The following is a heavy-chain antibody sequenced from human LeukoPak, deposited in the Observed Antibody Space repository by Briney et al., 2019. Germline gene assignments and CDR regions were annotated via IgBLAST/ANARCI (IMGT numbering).Heavy chain of an antibody. D-gene: IGHD2-2*01. CDR2: IIPIFGTA. Sequence: SVKVSCXASGGTFSSYAINWVRQARGQGLEWMGGIIPIFGTANYAQKFQDRVTITADESTSTAYMELSSLRSEDTAIYYCASRLYCSNTRCRNFPFAYWGQGTLVTVSS. V-gene: IGHV1-69*01. CDR3: ASRLYCSNTRCRNFPFAY. CDR1: GGTFSSYA. J-gene: IGHJ4*02.